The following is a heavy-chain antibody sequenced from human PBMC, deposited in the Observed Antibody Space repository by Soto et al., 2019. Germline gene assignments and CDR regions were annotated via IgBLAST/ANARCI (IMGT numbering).Heavy chain of an antibody. CDR3: ATEKDYDFTWGSGRYTYHF. CDR2: ISVSAGT. D-gene: IGHD3-16*02. CDR1: GFPFRTYA. J-gene: IGHJ4*02. V-gene: IGHV3-23*01. Sequence: GGSLRLSCTASGFPFRTYAMTWFRQAPGRGLEWVSSISVSAGTFYATSVKGRFTISRDNSRSTVYLQMHSLRAEDSAIYYCATEKDYDFTWGSGRYTYHFSGRGTRVTVSS.